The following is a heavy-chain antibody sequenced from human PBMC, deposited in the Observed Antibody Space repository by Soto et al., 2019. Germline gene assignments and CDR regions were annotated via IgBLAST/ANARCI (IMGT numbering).Heavy chain of an antibody. V-gene: IGHV3-23*01. CDR2: ISGSGGST. J-gene: IGHJ4*02. Sequence: EVQLLESGGGLVQPGGSLRLSCAASGFTFSSYAMSWVRQAPGKGLEWVSAISGSGGSTYYADSVKGRFTISRDNSKNTRYLQMNSLRAEDTAVYYCAKALIAAAGTPYYFDYWGQGTLVTVSS. CDR1: GFTFSSYA. CDR3: AKALIAAAGTPYYFDY. D-gene: IGHD6-13*01.